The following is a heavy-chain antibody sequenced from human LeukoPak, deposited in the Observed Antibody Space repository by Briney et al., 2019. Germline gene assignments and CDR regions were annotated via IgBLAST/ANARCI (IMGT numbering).Heavy chain of an antibody. V-gene: IGHV4-59*01. D-gene: IGHD3-16*01. Sequence: SETVSLTCSVSGDSISTYHWNWIRKPPGKGLEWIGYMQSTGNSKYNPSLRSRVNMFVDTSKNQAALILSSVTAADTAVYYCARDKQHSYGRYFDHWGQGALFTVSS. CDR3: ARDKQHSYGRYFDH. CDR1: GDSISTYH. J-gene: IGHJ4*02. CDR2: MQSTGNS.